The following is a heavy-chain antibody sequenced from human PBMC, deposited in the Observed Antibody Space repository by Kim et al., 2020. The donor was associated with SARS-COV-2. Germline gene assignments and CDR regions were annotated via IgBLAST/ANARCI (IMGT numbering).Heavy chain of an antibody. V-gene: IGHV3-23*01. Sequence: SVKGRFTISRDNSKNTLYRQMSSLRAEDTAVYYCATPPLSWQWSYDAFDIWGQGTMVTVSS. CDR3: ATPPLSWQWSYDAFDI. J-gene: IGHJ3*02. D-gene: IGHD2-15*01.